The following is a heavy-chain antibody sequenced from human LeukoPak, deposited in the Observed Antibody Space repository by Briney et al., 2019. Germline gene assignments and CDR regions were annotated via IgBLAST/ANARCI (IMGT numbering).Heavy chain of an antibody. D-gene: IGHD3-10*01. CDR2: IHHSGDT. CDR3: VRATANGSGRAYDH. V-gene: IGHV4-34*01. CDR1: GESMIGHY. J-gene: IGHJ4*02. Sequence: SETLSLTCAVYGESMIGHYWTWIRQPPGKRLEWIGEIHHSGDTNSNPSLKNRVTMSIDMSKNQFSLKVKSVAAADTAVYYCVRATANGSGRAYDHWAQGNLVPVSS.